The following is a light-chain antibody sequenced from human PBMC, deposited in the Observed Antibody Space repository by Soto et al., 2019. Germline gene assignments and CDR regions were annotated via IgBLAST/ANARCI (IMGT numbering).Light chain of an antibody. Sequence: DIQMTQSPSTLSASVGDRVTITCRASQSISSWLAWYQQKPGKAPKLLIYDASSLESGVTSRFSGSGSATEYTITISSLQPDDFATYYCQQYNSYSPMVTFGPGTKVDIK. J-gene: IGKJ3*01. CDR3: QQYNSYSPMVT. CDR2: DAS. CDR1: QSISSW. V-gene: IGKV1-5*01.